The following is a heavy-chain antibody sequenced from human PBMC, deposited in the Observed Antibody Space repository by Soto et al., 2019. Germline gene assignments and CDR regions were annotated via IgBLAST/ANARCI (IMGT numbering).Heavy chain of an antibody. V-gene: IGHV4-4*02. Sequence: ETLSLTCVVSVGSISSNNWWSWVRQPPGKGLEWIGEIYHSGSTNYNPSLKSRVTISVDKSKNQFSLKLTSVTAADTAVYYCAGATTSIAVAGNGFDYWGQGTLVTVPQ. CDR2: IYHSGST. D-gene: IGHD6-19*01. CDR1: VGSISSNNW. J-gene: IGHJ4*02. CDR3: AGATTSIAVAGNGFDY.